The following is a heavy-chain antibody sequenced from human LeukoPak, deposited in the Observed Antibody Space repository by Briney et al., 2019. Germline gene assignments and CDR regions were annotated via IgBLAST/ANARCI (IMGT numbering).Heavy chain of an antibody. J-gene: IGHJ4*02. CDR2: ISGSGGST. D-gene: IGHD6-19*01. CDR3: AKRRAVAGNYYFDY. Sequence: GGSLRLSCAASGFTFSSYAMSWVRQAPGKGLEWVSAISGSGGSTYYADSVKGRFTIPRDNSKNTLYLQMNSLRAEDTAVYYCAKRRAVAGNYYFDYWGQGTLVTVSS. CDR1: GFTFSSYA. V-gene: IGHV3-23*01.